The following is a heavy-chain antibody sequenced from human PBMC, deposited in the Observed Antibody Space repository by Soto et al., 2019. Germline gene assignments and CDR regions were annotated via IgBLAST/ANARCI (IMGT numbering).Heavy chain of an antibody. CDR3: ARAIVGAWYGMDV. CDR1: GYTFTSYY. Sequence: ASVKVSCKASGYTFTSYYMHWVRQAPGQGLEWMGIINPSGGSTSYAQKFQGRVTMTRDTSTSTVYMELSSLGSEDTAVYYCARAIVGAWYGMDVWGQGTTVTVSS. J-gene: IGHJ6*02. D-gene: IGHD1-26*01. CDR2: INPSGGST. V-gene: IGHV1-46*01.